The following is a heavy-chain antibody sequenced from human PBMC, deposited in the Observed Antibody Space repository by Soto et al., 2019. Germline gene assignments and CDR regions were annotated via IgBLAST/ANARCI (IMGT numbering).Heavy chain of an antibody. CDR1: GFTFDDYA. CDR3: ANLPLYGSGFDC. J-gene: IGHJ4*02. CDR2: ISWNGAAT. Sequence: EAQLVESGGGLVQPGRSLRLSCVASGFTFDDYAIHWVRQAPGKGLEWVSGISWNGAATGYADSVKGRFTISRDNAKNSLYLQMSSLRTEDMAIYYCANLPLYGSGFDCWGQGTLVTVSS. V-gene: IGHV3-9*03. D-gene: IGHD3-10*01.